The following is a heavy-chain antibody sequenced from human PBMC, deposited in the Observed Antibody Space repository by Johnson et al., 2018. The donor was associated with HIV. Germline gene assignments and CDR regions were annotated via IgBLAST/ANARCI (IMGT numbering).Heavy chain of an antibody. CDR2: ISYDGSNK. D-gene: IGHD3-22*01. CDR1: GFTFSSYA. Sequence: QVQLVESGGGVVQPGRSLRLSCAASGFTFSSYAMHWVRQAPGKGLEWVAVISYDGSNKYYADSVKGRFTISRDNSKNTVFLQMNSLRAEDTAVYYCARGWRGITMIDAFDIWGLGTMVTVSS. V-gene: IGHV3-30*04. CDR3: ARGWRGITMIDAFDI. J-gene: IGHJ3*02.